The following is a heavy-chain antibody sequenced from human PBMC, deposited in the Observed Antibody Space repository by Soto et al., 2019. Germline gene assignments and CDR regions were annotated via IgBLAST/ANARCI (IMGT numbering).Heavy chain of an antibody. CDR3: AGGHALDV. Sequence: QGQLQQSGPGLVKPSQTLSLTCAISGDSVSSDITSWNWIRQSPSRGLEWLGRTYYRSKWFHDYAVSVNSRITLNPDTSKNHLSLELNSMTPEDPAVYYCAGGHALDVWGQGTVVTVSS. D-gene: IGHD3-16*01. CDR1: GDSVSSDITS. J-gene: IGHJ3*01. V-gene: IGHV6-1*01. CDR2: TYYRSKWFH.